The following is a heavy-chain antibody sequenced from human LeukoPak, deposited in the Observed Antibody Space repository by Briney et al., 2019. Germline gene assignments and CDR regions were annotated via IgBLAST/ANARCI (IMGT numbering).Heavy chain of an antibody. D-gene: IGHD4-17*01. J-gene: IGHJ2*01. CDR1: GYTFFTYW. Sequence: GESLKISCKGSGYTFFTYWIGWVRQMPGKGLEWMGIIYPGDSDTRYSPSFQGQVTISADKSIRTAYLQWSSLKASDTAIYYCARLSTTVDWYFDLWGRGTLVTVSS. CDR2: IYPGDSDT. V-gene: IGHV5-51*01. CDR3: ARLSTTVDWYFDL.